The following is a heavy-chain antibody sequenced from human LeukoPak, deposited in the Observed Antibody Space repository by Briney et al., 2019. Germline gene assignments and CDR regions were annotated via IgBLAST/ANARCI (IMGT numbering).Heavy chain of an antibody. CDR3: ASLAVAGLSEGY. CDR2: IYYSGST. Sequence: WIASIYYSGSTYYNPSLKSRVTISVDTSRNQFSLKLSSVTAADTAVYYCASLAVAGLSEGYWGQGTLVIVSS. D-gene: IGHD6-19*01. J-gene: IGHJ4*02. V-gene: IGHV4-39*01.